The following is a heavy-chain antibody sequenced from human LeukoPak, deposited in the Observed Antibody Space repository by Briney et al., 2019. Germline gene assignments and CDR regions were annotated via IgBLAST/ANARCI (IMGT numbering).Heavy chain of an antibody. J-gene: IGHJ6*02. D-gene: IGHD2-21*01. Sequence: GGSLRLSCAASGFTFSGHWMSWVRQAPGKGQEWVSYISSSGSTIYYADSVKGRFTISRDNAKNSLYLQMNSLRAEDTAVYYCARGIAISAGIGAYYYYGMDVWGQGTTVTVSS. CDR1: GFTFSGHW. V-gene: IGHV3-48*04. CDR3: ARGIAISAGIGAYYYYGMDV. CDR2: ISSSGSTI.